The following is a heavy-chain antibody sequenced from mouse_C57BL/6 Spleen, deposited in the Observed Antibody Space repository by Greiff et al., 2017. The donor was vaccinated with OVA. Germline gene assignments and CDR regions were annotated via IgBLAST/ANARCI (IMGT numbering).Heavy chain of an antibody. Sequence: DVHLVESGGGLVKPGGSLKLSCAASGFTFSDYGMHWVRQAPEKGLEWVAYISSGSSTIYYADTVKGRFTISRDNAKNTLFLQMTSLRSEDTAMYYCARGYITTPWYFDVWGTGTTVTVSS. D-gene: IGHD1-1*01. CDR1: GFTFSDYG. V-gene: IGHV5-17*01. J-gene: IGHJ1*03. CDR2: ISSGSSTI. CDR3: ARGYITTPWYFDV.